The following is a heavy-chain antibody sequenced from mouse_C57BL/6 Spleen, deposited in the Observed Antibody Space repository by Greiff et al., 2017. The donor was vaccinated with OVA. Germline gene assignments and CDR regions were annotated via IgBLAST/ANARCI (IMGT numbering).Heavy chain of an antibody. J-gene: IGHJ1*03. CDR3: ASPLYYSNYGGYFDV. D-gene: IGHD2-5*01. CDR2: ISSGSSTI. V-gene: IGHV5-17*01. CDR1: GFTFSDYG. Sequence: EVKLVESGGGLVKPGGSLKLSCAASGFTFSDYGMHWVRQAPEKGLEWVAYISSGSSTIYYADTVKGRFPISRDNAKNTLFLQMTSLRSEDTAMYYCASPLYYSNYGGYFDVWGTGTTVTVSS.